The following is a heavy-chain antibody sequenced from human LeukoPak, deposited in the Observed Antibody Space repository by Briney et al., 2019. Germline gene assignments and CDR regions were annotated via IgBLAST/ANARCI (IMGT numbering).Heavy chain of an antibody. CDR2: ISWNSGSI. J-gene: IGHJ4*02. V-gene: IGHV3-9*01. D-gene: IGHD4-17*01. CDR1: GFTFDDYA. CDR3: AKDISRVTTFFDGFDY. Sequence: GRSLRLSCAASGFTFDDYAMHWVRQAPGKGLEWVSGISWNSGSIGYADSVKGRFTISRDNAKNSLYLQMNSLRAEDTASYYCAKDISRVTTFFDGFDYWGQGTLVTVSS.